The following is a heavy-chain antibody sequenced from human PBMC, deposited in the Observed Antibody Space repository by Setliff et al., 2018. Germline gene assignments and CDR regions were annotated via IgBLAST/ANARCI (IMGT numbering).Heavy chain of an antibody. J-gene: IGHJ4*02. CDR2: INTKTGNP. V-gene: IGHV7-4-1*02. CDR3: ATGSLVAAGTGH. D-gene: IGHD6-13*01. CDR1: GYTFTSYP. Sequence: GASVKVSCKASGYTFTSYPINWVRQAPGQGLEWMGWINTKTGNPAYAQAFTGRLIFSLDTSVNTAYLQLTSLKAEDTAVYYCATGSLVAAGTGHWGQGTLVTVSS.